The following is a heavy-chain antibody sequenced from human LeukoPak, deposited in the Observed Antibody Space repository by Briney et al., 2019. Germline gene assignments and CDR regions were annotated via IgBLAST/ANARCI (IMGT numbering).Heavy chain of an antibody. CDR2: ISYSAST. J-gene: IGHJ4*02. D-gene: IGHD3-22*01. Sequence: SETLSLTXTVSGASISSHYWSWIRQPPGKGVEWIGYISYSASTNYNPSLKSRVTISVDTSKNQFSLKLRSVTAADTAVYFCAIYYYDSSGYYYFDYWGQGTLVSVSS. CDR3: AIYYYDSSGYYYFDY. CDR1: GASISSHY. V-gene: IGHV4-59*11.